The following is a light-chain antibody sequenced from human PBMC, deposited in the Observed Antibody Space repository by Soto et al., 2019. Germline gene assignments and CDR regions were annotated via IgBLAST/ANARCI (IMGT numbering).Light chain of an antibody. CDR3: TSYTMNSTVA. CDR2: EVS. Sequence: QSVLTQPASVSGSPGESITISCSGTSSDVGRYNYVSWYQQHPGKAPKLLIYEVSNRPSGVSNRLSGSKSGNTASLTISGLQAEDEADYYCTSYTMNSTVAFGGGTKLTVL. CDR1: SSDVGRYNY. V-gene: IGLV2-14*01. J-gene: IGLJ2*01.